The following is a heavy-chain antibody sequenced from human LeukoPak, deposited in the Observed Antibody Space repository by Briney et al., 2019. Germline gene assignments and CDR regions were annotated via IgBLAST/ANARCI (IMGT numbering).Heavy chain of an antibody. Sequence: GASVKVSCKASGYTFTSYGMNWVRQAPGQGLEWMGWINTNTGNPTYAQDFTGRFVSSLDTSVSTAYLQISSLKAEDTAVYYCARVLAMIRGAPFDYWGQGTLVTVSS. CDR3: ARVLAMIRGAPFDY. CDR1: GYTFTSYG. V-gene: IGHV7-4-1*02. J-gene: IGHJ4*02. CDR2: INTNTGNP. D-gene: IGHD3-10*01.